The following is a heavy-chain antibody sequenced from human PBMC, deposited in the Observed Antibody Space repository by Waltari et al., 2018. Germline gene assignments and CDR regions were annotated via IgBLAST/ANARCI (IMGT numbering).Heavy chain of an antibody. CDR2: ISWNSGSI. CDR1: GFTFDDYA. Sequence: EVQLVESGGGLVQPGRSLRLSCAASGFTFDDYAMHWVRPAPGKGLEWVSGISWNSGSIGYAYSVQGRFTISRDNAKNSLYLQMNSLRAEDTALYYCAKDIPSGSYYRGAFDIWGQGTMVTVSS. V-gene: IGHV3-9*01. J-gene: IGHJ3*02. CDR3: AKDIPSGSYYRGAFDI. D-gene: IGHD3-10*01.